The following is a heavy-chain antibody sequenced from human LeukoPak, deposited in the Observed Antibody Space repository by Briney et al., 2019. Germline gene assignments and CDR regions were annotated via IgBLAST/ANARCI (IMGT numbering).Heavy chain of an antibody. D-gene: IGHD1-26*01. J-gene: IGHJ4*02. CDR1: GFTFSSYS. CDR3: ARRGTYFGGFDY. Sequence: GGSLRLSCAASGFTFSSYSMNWVRQAPGKGLEWVSSISSSSSYIYYADSVKGRFTISRDNSKNTLYLQMSSLRADDTAVYYCARRGTYFGGFDYWGQGTLVTVSS. V-gene: IGHV3-21*04. CDR2: ISSSSSYI.